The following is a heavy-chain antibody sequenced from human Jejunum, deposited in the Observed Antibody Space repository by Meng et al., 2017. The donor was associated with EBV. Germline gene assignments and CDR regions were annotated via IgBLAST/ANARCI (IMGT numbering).Heavy chain of an antibody. CDR3: ARGRGYCSTGICPFD. J-gene: IGHJ4*02. CDR1: GLSVSDTY. Sequence: EVKLVESGXGLIHPGGSXTLSCEASGLSVSDTYMTWVRQAPGKGLEWVSLIYSGGRISYADSVKGRFTISRDSYKNTLFLQMNSLRVEDTALYYCARGRGYCSTGICPFDWGQGTLVTVSS. V-gene: IGHV3-53*01. CDR2: IYSGGRI. D-gene: IGHD2-15*01.